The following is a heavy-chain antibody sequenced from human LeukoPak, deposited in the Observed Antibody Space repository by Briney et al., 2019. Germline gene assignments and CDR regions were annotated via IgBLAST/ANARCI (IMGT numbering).Heavy chain of an antibody. CDR1: DGSFSGYY. D-gene: IGHD2-2*01. CDR2: INHSGST. V-gene: IGHV4-34*01. CDR3: ARGPPAKPGTGNYYGMDV. Sequence: PSETLSLTCAVYDGSFSGYYWSWIRQPPGKGLEWIGEINHSGSTNYNPSLKSRVTISVDMSKNQSSLKLSSVTAADTAVFDCARGPPAKPGTGNYYGMDVWGQGTTVTVSS. J-gene: IGHJ6*02.